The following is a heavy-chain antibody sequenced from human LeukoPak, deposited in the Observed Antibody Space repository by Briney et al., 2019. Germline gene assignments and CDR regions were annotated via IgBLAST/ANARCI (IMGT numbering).Heavy chain of an antibody. V-gene: IGHV3-9*01. J-gene: IGHJ3*02. D-gene: IGHD6-13*01. CDR2: ISWNSGSI. Sequence: GGSLRLSCAASGFTFDDYAMHWVRQAPGKGLEWVSGISWNSGSIGYADSVKGRFTISRDNAKNSLYLQMNSLRAEDTALYYCAKAPQQLAPNDAFDIWGQGTMVTVSS. CDR3: AKAPQQLAPNDAFDI. CDR1: GFTFDDYA.